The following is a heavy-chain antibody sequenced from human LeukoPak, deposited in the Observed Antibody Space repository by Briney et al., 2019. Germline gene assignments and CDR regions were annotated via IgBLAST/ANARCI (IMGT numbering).Heavy chain of an antibody. Sequence: SETLSLTCTVSGYSISSGYFWGWIRQPPWKGLEWIGFIHRSGSTFYSPSLKNRLSISLDTSDNQVSLKLTSMTAADTALYYCSRAWGRGDTFDIWGQGTMVTVSS. CDR3: SRAWGRGDTFDI. J-gene: IGHJ3*02. D-gene: IGHD7-27*01. V-gene: IGHV4-38-2*02. CDR1: GYSISSGYF. CDR2: IHRSGST.